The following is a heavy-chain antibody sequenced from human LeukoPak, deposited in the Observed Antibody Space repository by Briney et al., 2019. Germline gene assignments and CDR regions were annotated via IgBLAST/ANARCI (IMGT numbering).Heavy chain of an antibody. V-gene: IGHV1-2*02. CDR2: VNPNSGDT. CDR1: GYTLTELS. Sequence: ASVKVSCKVSGYTLTELSMHWVRQAPGQGLEWMGCVNPNSGDTNYAQKFQGSVTMTRGTSISTVYMELSRLRSDDTAVYYCARASGSYWWFDSWGQGTLVTVSS. J-gene: IGHJ5*01. D-gene: IGHD1-26*01. CDR3: ARASGSYWWFDS.